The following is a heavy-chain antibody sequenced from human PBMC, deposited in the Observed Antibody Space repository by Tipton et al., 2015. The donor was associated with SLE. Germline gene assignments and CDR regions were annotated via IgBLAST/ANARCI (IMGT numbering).Heavy chain of an antibody. V-gene: IGHV4-38-2*02. CDR1: GYSISSGYY. D-gene: IGHD6-13*01. J-gene: IGHJ4*02. Sequence: TLSLTCTVSGYSISSGYYWCWIRQPPGKGLEGMGSIYHSGSTNYNPSLKSRVTISVDTSTNQFSLKLSSVTAADTAVYYCAGIAVAGTVDYWGQGTLVTVSS. CDR2: IYHSGST. CDR3: AGIAVAGTVDY.